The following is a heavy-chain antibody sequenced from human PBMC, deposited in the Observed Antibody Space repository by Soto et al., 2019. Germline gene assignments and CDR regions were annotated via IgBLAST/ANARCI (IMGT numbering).Heavy chain of an antibody. V-gene: IGHV4-38-2*01. CDR2: IFHGGNT. Sequence: KTSETLSLTCAVSGFFISSGNYWGWIRKPPGKGLEWIGSIFHGGNTYYNPSLKSRVTISVDMSKNQFSLKLNSVTAADTAVYYSARARWYDAFDVWGQGTVVTVSS. CDR1: GFFISSGNY. D-gene: IGHD2-15*01. CDR3: ARARWYDAFDV. J-gene: IGHJ3*01.